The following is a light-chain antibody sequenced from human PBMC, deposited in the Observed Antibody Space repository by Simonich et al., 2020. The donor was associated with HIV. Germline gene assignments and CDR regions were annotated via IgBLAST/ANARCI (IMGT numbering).Light chain of an antibody. CDR3: QQYNNWPLL. Sequence: EIVLTQSPGPLSLSPGERATLSCRASQSVSTNLAWYQQKPGQAPRLRIYGASTRATGIPARFSGSGSGTEFTLTISSMQSEDFAIYYCQQYNNWPLLFGQGTKVEIK. CDR2: GAS. CDR1: QSVSTN. J-gene: IGKJ2*01. V-gene: IGKV3-15*01.